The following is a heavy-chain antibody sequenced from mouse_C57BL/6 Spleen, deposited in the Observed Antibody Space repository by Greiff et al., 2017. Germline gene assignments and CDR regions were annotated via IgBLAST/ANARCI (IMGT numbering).Heavy chain of an antibody. CDR2: IDPSDSYT. J-gene: IGHJ2*01. CDR3: ARDPY. CDR1: GYTFTSYW. V-gene: IGHV1-50*01. Sequence: VQLQQPVAELVKPGASVKLSCKASGYTFTSYWMLWVKQRPGQGLEWIGEIDPSDSYTNYNQKFKGKATLTVATSSSTAYLQLRGLTSGDAAVYYFARDPYWGQGTLRPVSS.